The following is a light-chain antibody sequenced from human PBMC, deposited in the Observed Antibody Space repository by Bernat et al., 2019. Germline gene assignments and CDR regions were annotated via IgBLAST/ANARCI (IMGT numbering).Light chain of an antibody. V-gene: IGLV6-57*01. CDR1: SGNIGYNY. Sequence: NFMLTQPHSVSESPGKTVTISCTRSSGNIGYNYVQWYQQRPGRSPTLVIFEDNRRPSGVPDRFSGSIDRSSNSASLTISGLKTEDESDYYCQSYDTTNVVLGGGTKLTVL. CDR2: EDN. J-gene: IGLJ2*01. CDR3: QSYDTTNVV.